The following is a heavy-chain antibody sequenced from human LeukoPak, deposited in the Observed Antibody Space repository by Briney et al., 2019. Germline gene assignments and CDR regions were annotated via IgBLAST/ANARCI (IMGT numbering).Heavy chain of an antibody. CDR1: GFTFSSYW. D-gene: IGHD3-10*01. CDR3: AGRYYYYMDV. J-gene: IGHJ6*03. CDR2: INSDGSST. V-gene: IGHV3-74*01. Sequence: PGGSLRLSCAASGFTFSSYWMHWVRHAPGKGPMWVSRINSDGSSTAYADSVEGRFTISRDNAKNTLYLQMNSLGAEDTAVYYCAGRYYYYMDVWGKGTTVTVSS.